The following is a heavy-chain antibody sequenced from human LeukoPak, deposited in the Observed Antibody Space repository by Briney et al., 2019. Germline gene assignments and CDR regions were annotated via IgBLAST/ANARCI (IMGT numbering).Heavy chain of an antibody. CDR2: IIPIFGTA. Sequence: SVKVSCKASGGTFCSYAISWVRQAPGQGLEWMGGIIPIFGTANYAQKFQGRVTITADECTSTAYMELSGLRSEDTAVYYCARGYSPQWFGESMGYYFDYWGQGTLGNGSS. J-gene: IGHJ4*02. D-gene: IGHD3-10*01. CDR3: ARGYSPQWFGESMGYYFDY. V-gene: IGHV1-69*13. CDR1: GGTFCSYA.